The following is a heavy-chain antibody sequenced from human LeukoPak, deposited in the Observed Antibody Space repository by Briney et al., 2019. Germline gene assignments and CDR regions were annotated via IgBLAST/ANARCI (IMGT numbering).Heavy chain of an antibody. CDR1: GFTFSRYE. Sequence: PGGSLRLSCAVSGFTFSRYEMNWVRQAPGKGLEWASYIGSSGSTIYYADSVKGRFTISRDNDKNSLYMQMNSLKAEATAVYYCVQESSSRLRSYFDYWGQGTLVTVSS. CDR2: IGSSGSTI. J-gene: IGHJ4*02. D-gene: IGHD3-10*01. CDR3: VQESSSRLRSYFDY. V-gene: IGHV3-48*03.